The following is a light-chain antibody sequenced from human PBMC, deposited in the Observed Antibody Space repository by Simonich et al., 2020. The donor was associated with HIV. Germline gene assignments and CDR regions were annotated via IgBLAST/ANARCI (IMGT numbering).Light chain of an antibody. CDR3: QVWAGSGDHWV. V-gene: IGLV3-21*03. Sequence: SYVLNQPPSVSVAPGKTARVSCGGNDIGSKSVHWYQKKSGQAPVLVVYDDSDRPSGIPDRFSGSNSGNTATLTISRLEAGDEADYYCQVWAGSGDHWVFGGGTKLTVL. CDR2: DDS. J-gene: IGLJ3*02. CDR1: DIGSKS.